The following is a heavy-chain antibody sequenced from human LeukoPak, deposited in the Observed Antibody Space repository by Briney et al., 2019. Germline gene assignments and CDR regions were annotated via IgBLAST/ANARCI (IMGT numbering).Heavy chain of an antibody. Sequence: ASVKVSCKASGYTFTSHYMYWVRQAPGQGLEWMGIINPSGGDTSYAQKFQGRVTMTRDMSTSTVYMELSSLRSEDTAVYYCARDRRDGYSNYFDYWGQGTLVTVSS. CDR2: INPSGGDT. CDR3: ARDRRDGYSNYFDY. D-gene: IGHD5-24*01. V-gene: IGHV1-46*01. J-gene: IGHJ4*02. CDR1: GYTFTSHY.